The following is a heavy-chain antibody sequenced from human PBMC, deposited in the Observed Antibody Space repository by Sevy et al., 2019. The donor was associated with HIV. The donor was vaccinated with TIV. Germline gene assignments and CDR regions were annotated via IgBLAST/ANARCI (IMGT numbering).Heavy chain of an antibody. CDR1: GYTFTSYY. CDR3: ARETRISRGGVVAPPGELRYYYGMDV. CDR2: INPSGGST. V-gene: IGHV1-46*01. D-gene: IGHD2-15*01. Sequence: ASVKVSCKASGYTFTSYYMHWVRQAPGQGLEWMGIINPSGGSTSYAQKFQGRVTMTRDTSTSTVYMELSSLRSEDTAVYYCARETRISRGGVVAPPGELRYYYGMDVWGQGTTVTVSS. J-gene: IGHJ6*02.